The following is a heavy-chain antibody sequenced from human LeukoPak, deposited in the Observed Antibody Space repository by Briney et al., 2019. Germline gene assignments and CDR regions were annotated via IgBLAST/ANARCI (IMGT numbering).Heavy chain of an antibody. CDR1: GGSISSYY. J-gene: IGHJ6*03. V-gene: IGHV4-59*01. CDR2: IYYSGST. CDR3: ARTTVNRYYYYYMDV. Sequence: PSETLSLTCTVSGGSISSYYWSWIRQPPAKGLEWVGYIYYSGSTDYNPSLKSRVTISVDTSKNQFSLKLSSVTAADTAVYYCARTTVNRYYYYYMDVWGKGTTVTVSS. D-gene: IGHD4-11*01.